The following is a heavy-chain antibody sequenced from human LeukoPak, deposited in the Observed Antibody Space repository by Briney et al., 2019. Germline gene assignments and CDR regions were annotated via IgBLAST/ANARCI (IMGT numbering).Heavy chain of an antibody. CDR3: AGLYRYCSGGSCYSWVDWFDP. J-gene: IGHJ5*02. V-gene: IGHV3-48*02. CDR1: GFTFSSYS. CDR2: IRSSSSTI. D-gene: IGHD2-15*01. Sequence: KPGGSLRLSCAASGFTFSSYSMNWVRQAPGKGLEWVSCIRSSSSTIYYADSVKGRFTISRDNAKNSLYLQMNSLRDEDTAVYYCAGLYRYCSGGSCYSWVDWFDPWGQGTLVTVSS.